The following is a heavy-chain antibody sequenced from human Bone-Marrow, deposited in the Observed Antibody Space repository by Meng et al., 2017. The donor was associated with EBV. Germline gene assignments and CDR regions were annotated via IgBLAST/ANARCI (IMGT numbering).Heavy chain of an antibody. D-gene: IGHD2-15*01. Sequence: EVQMVASGGGLVIRGGSLRFFCVGSGFTFSSYSMPWVRQAPGKGLELVASISSSSYFIYHADSVKGRFTISRDNAKSSLYLQMNSLRGEDTAVYYCTRAPDGIERGSTPSGYWGQGTLVTVAS. CDR2: ISSSSYFI. J-gene: IGHJ4*02. V-gene: IGHV3-21*01. CDR3: TRAPDGIERGSTPSGY. CDR1: GFTFSSYS.